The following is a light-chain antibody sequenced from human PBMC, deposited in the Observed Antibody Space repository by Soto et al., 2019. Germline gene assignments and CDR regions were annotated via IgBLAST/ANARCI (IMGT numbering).Light chain of an antibody. CDR1: STDVGRYNY. J-gene: IGLJ1*01. CDR2: DVS. Sequence: PGQSITISCTGTSTDVGRYNYVSWYQQHPGKAPKLMVYDVSNRPSWVSNRFSGSKSGITASLTISGLQAEDEADYYCTSYTSDSTYVFGTGTKATVL. V-gene: IGLV2-14*04. CDR3: TSYTSDSTYV.